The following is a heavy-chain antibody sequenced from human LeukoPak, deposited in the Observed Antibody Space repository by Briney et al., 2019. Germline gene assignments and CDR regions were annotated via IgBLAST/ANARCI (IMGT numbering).Heavy chain of an antibody. Sequence: GGSLRLSCAASVFTFCNVWMSWVRQAPGKGLEWVARSRRETECWTTDHNVPVKGKFTISRDDSKDTLYLQMNSLKDEDTAVYYCATDSNWGFFDWGQGTRVTVSS. CDR2: SRRETECWTT. CDR1: VFTFCNVW. CDR3: ATDSNWGFFD. V-gene: IGHV3-15*01. D-gene: IGHD7-27*01. J-gene: IGHJ4*02.